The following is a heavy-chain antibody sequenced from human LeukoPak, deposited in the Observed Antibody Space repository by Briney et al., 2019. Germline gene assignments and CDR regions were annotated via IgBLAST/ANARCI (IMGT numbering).Heavy chain of an antibody. CDR3: ARVKDGYKLPKLFSYYYMDV. CDR1: GGSFSGFH. Sequence: SETLSLTCAVYGGSFSGFHWNWIRQPPGKGLEWIGDINHSGSTHYNPSLTSRVTISVDPSKNQFSLNLTSVTAEDTAVYYCARVKDGYKLPKLFSYYYMDVWGKGTTVTISS. CDR2: INHSGST. J-gene: IGHJ6*03. D-gene: IGHD5-24*01. V-gene: IGHV4-34*01.